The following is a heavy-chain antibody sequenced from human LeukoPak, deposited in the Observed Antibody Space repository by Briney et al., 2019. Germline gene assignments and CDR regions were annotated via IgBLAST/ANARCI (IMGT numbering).Heavy chain of an antibody. J-gene: IGHJ3*02. Sequence: SGGSLRLSCAASGFTFSTYAMYWVRQAPGKGLEWVSIIWYDGSNKFYADSVKGRSTISRDNSKNTLYLQMNSLRAEDTAVYYCARGAYCSGSCPGAFDIWGQETMVTVSS. D-gene: IGHD2-15*01. V-gene: IGHV3-33*01. CDR1: GFTFSTYA. CDR2: IWYDGSNK. CDR3: ARGAYCSGSCPGAFDI.